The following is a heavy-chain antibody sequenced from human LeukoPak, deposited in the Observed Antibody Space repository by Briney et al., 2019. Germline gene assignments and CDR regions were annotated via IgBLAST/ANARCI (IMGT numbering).Heavy chain of an antibody. Sequence: GGSLRLSCAASGFTFSSYAMHWVRQAPGKGLEWVAVISYDGSNKYYADSVKGRFTISRDNSKNTLYLQMNSLGAEDTAVYYCARLSSGHHTGDYWGQGTLVTVSS. V-gene: IGHV3-30*04. D-gene: IGHD3-22*01. CDR3: ARLSSGHHTGDY. CDR1: GFTFSSYA. J-gene: IGHJ4*02. CDR2: ISYDGSNK.